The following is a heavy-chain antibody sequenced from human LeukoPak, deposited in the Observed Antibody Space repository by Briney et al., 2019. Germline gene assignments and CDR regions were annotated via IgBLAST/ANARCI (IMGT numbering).Heavy chain of an antibody. V-gene: IGHV3-23*01. Sequence: GGSLRLSCAASGFTFSSYAMSWVRQAPGKGLEWVSAISDSGGSTYYADSVKGRFTLSRDNSKNTLYLQMNNLRAEDTAVYYCAKFSGIAAAGRPLDYWGQGTLVNVSS. CDR1: GFTFSSYA. CDR2: ISDSGGST. J-gene: IGHJ4*02. CDR3: AKFSGIAAAGRPLDY. D-gene: IGHD6-13*01.